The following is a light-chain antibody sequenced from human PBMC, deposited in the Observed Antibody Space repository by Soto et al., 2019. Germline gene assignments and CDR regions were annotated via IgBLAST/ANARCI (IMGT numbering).Light chain of an antibody. CDR3: CSYAGNSYV. CDR1: KNDIGVYDL. CDR2: GDT. V-gene: IGLV2-23*01. Sequence: QSVLTQPPSASGSPGQSVTISCTGTKNDIGVYDLVSWYQHHPGKAPRLIIYGDTQRPSGVSNRFSGSKSGNTASLTISGLQAEDEADYHCCSYAGNSYVFGTGTKVTVL. J-gene: IGLJ1*01.